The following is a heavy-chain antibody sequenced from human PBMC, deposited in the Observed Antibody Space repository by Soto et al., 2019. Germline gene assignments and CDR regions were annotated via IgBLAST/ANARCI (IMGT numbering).Heavy chain of an antibody. CDR1: GFTFSSYA. CDR2: ITSSGAST. CDR3: AKGRYTVIDYFDF. J-gene: IGHJ4*02. V-gene: IGHV3-23*01. Sequence: PGGSLRLSCAASGFTFSSYAMSWVRQAPGKGLEWVSVITSSGASTDYADSVKGRFTISRDNSKNTLYLQMNSLRAEDTAVYYCAKGRYTVIDYFDFWGRGTLVTVSS. D-gene: IGHD2-21*01.